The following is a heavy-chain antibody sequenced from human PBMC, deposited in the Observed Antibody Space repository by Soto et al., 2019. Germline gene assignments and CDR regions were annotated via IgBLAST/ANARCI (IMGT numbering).Heavy chain of an antibody. V-gene: IGHV5-51*01. CDR1: GYSLTSYW. CDR2: IYPGDSDT. D-gene: IGHD6-6*01. CDR3: ATRGAARLGRYYYYGMDV. Sequence: PGESLKISCKGSGYSLTSYWIGWVRQMPGKGLEWMGIIYPGDSDTRYSPSFQGQVTISADKSISTAYLQWSSLKASDTAMYYCATRGAARLGRYYYYGMDVWGQGTTVTVSS. J-gene: IGHJ6*02.